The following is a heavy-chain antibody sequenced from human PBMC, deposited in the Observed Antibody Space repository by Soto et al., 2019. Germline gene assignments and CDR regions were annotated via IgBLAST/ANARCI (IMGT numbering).Heavy chain of an antibody. J-gene: IGHJ6*02. V-gene: IGHV3-33*01. CDR2: IWYDGSNK. CDR3: ASARTDDYYYGMDV. CDR1: GFTFSSYG. Sequence: QVQLVESGGGVVQPGRSLRLSCAASGFTFSSYGMHWVRQAPGKGLEWVAVIWYDGSNKYYADSVKGRFTISRDNSKNTLYLQKNSLRAEDTAVYYCASARTDDYYYGMDVWGQGTTVTVSS.